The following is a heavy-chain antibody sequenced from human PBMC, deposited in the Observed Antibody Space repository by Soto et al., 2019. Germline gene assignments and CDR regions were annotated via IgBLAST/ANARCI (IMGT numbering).Heavy chain of an antibody. Sequence: TLSLTCNASGGSITSSGSAWGWIRQSPGKGLEWIGTIDYSGNIYYIPSLKSRITISVDTSKNQISLKLSSVTAADTAVYYCARHIHNQGFEYYFDXWGQGTLVTVSS. V-gene: IGHV4-39*01. CDR3: ARHIHNQGFEYYFDX. CDR1: GGSITSSGSA. J-gene: IGHJ4*02. CDR2: IDYSGNI. D-gene: IGHD1-1*01.